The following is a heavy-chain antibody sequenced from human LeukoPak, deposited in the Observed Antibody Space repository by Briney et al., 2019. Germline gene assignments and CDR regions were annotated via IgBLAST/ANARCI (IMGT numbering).Heavy chain of an antibody. CDR2: ISYDGSNK. D-gene: IGHD3-22*01. J-gene: IGHJ4*02. Sequence: GGSLRLSCAASGYTFSSHGLHWVRQAPGKGLEWVAVISYDGSNKYYADSVKGRFTISRDNSKNTLYLQMNSLRAEDTAVYYCAKARYYYDSSGYSYYFDYWGQGTLVTVTS. CDR3: AKARYYYDSSGYSYYFDY. V-gene: IGHV3-30*18. CDR1: GYTFSSHG.